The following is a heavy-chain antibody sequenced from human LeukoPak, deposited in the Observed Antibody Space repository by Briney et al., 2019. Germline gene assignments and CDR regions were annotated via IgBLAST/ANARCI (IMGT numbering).Heavy chain of an antibody. D-gene: IGHD3-10*01. Sequence: SETLSLTCIVSGYSISSGYYWGWIRQPPGKGPEWIGSTHHSGSTYYNPSLKSRVTISIDTSKNQFSLRLRSVTAADTAVYYCARTELRGVMKSWGQGTLVTLSS. CDR1: GYSISSGYY. CDR3: ARTELRGVMKS. CDR2: THHSGST. J-gene: IGHJ5*02. V-gene: IGHV4-38-2*02.